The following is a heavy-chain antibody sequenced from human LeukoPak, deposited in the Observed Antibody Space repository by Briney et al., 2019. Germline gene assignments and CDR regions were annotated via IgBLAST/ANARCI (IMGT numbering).Heavy chain of an antibody. CDR1: GFTFSSYS. V-gene: IGHV3-64*01. J-gene: IGHJ5*02. CDR2: ISSNGGST. D-gene: IGHD3-3*01. Sequence: PGGSLGLSCAASGFTFSSYSMHWVRQAPGKGLEYVSAISSNGGSTYYTYSVTDRFTISRDNSKNTLYLQMGSLRPEDTGVYYCARALPSSSGVVINNWFDPWGQGALVTVSS. CDR3: ARALPSSSGVVINNWFDP.